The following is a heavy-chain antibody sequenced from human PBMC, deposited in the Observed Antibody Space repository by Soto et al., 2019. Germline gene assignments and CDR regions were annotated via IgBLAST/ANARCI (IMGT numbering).Heavy chain of an antibody. Sequence: SVKVSCQASGCTFSSYAISWVRQGPGQGLEWMGGIIPIFGTANYAQKFQGRVTITADESTSTAYMELSSLRSEDTAVYYCASCQAGIAAAGTGAYSYYGMEVWGQGTTVTVSS. J-gene: IGHJ6*01. V-gene: IGHV1-69*13. CDR2: IIPIFGTA. CDR3: ASCQAGIAAAGTGAYSYYGMEV. D-gene: IGHD6-13*01. CDR1: GCTFSSYA.